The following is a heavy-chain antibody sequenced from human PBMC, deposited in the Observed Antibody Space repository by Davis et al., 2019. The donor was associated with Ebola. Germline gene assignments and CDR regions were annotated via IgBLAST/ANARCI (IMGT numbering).Heavy chain of an antibody. J-gene: IGHJ4*02. CDR2: FYSGGDI. D-gene: IGHD3/OR15-3a*01. CDR1: GFTVSSNY. V-gene: IGHV3-53*01. Sequence: PGGSLRLSCAASGFTVSSNYMSWVRQPPGKGLEWVSVFYSGGDIYYADSVKGRFTISRDNSKNTVYLQMNSLRAEDTAMFYCTSGQTRSSSVDYRGQGTLVTVSS. CDR3: TSGQTRSSSVDY.